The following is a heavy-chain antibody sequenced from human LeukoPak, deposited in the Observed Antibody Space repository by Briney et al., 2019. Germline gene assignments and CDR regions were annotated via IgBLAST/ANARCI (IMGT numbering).Heavy chain of an antibody. CDR3: TTGGNLSVARTRTFDI. CDR2: IKSEIDGGAT. V-gene: IGHV3-15*07. CDR1: GFNFHNDW. Sequence: GGSLRLSCAASGFNFHNDWMNWVRQAPGKGLEWVGRIKSEIDGGATDYAAPVNGRFTISRDDSENTVYLQINSLKTEDTAVYYCTTGGNLSVARTRTFDIWGKGTMVTVSS. D-gene: IGHD6-19*01. J-gene: IGHJ3*02.